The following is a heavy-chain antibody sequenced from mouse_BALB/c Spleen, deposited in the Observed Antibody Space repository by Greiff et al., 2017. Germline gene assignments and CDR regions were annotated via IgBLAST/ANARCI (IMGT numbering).Heavy chain of an antibody. D-gene: IGHD2-4*01. V-gene: IGHV1-5*01. Sequence: VQLQQSGTVLARPGASVKMSCKASGYTFTSYWMHWVKQRPGQGLEWIGAIYPGNSDTSYNQKFKGKAKLTAVTSTSTAYMELSSLTNEDSAVYYCTVYYDYDEGPWFAYWGQGTLVTVSA. J-gene: IGHJ3*01. CDR2: IYPGNSDT. CDR1: GYTFTSYW. CDR3: TVYYDYDEGPWFAY.